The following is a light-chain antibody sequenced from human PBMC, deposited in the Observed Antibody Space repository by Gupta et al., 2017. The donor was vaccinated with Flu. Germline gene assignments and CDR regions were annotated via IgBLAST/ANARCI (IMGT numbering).Light chain of an antibody. CDR1: QSISSY. CDR3: QQSYSTPLT. J-gene: IGKJ4*01. Sequence: GDRVTITCRASQSISSYLNWYQQKPGKAPKLLIYAASSLQSGVPSRFSGSGSGTDFTLTISSLQPEYFATYYCQQSYSTPLTFGGGTKVEIK. V-gene: IGKV1-39*01. CDR2: AAS.